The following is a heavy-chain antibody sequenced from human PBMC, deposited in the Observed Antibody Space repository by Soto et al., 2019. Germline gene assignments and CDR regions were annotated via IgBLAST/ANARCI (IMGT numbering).Heavy chain of an antibody. CDR1: GFTFDDYA. D-gene: IGHD6-25*01. J-gene: IGHJ4*02. V-gene: IGHV3-9*01. CDR3: GTIDYSSGVDY. CDR2: ISWNGVNV. Sequence: SLRLSCAASGFTFDDYAMHWVRQAPGKGLEWVSGISWNGVNVAYADSVKGRFTISRDNAKNSLYLQMNSLRAEDTALYYCGTIDYSSGVDYWGQGTLVTVSS.